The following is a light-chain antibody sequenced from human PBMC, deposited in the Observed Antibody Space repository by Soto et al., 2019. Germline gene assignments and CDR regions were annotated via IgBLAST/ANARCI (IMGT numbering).Light chain of an antibody. CDR1: SSDVGGYNY. V-gene: IGLV2-14*01. J-gene: IGLJ1*01. CDR3: NSYTSRSSTTYV. CDR2: DVS. Sequence: QSALTQPASVSGSPGQSITISCTGTSSDVGGYNYVSWYQQHPGKAPKLMIYDVSNRPSGVSNRFSGSKSGNTASLTISGLQVEDEADYYCNSYTSRSSTTYVFETGTKLTVL.